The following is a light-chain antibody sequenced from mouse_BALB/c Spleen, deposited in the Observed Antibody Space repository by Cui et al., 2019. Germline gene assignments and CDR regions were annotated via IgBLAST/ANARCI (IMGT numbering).Light chain of an antibody. CDR3: QQWSSNPLT. CDR2: LTS. V-gene: IGKV4-68*01. CDR1: SSVSY. J-gene: IGKJ5*01. Sequence: IALIQSPALMSASLGAKVTMTCSSSSSVSYMYWYQQRPRSSPKPWIYLTSNLASGVPARFSGSGSGTSYSLTISSMEAEDAATYYCQQWSSNPLTFGAGTKLELK.